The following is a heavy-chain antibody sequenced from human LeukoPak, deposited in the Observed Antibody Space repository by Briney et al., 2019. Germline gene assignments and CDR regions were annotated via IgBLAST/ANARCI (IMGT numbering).Heavy chain of an antibody. CDR3: ARHVGITMIVVVINDYFDY. Sequence: SETLSLTCIVSGYSISSGYYWGWIRQPPGKGLEWIGSVYYSGSTYYNPSLKSRVTISVDTSKNQFSLKLSSVTAADTAVYYCARHVGITMIVVVINDYFDYWGQGTLVTVSS. CDR1: GYSISSGYY. J-gene: IGHJ4*02. V-gene: IGHV4-38-2*02. D-gene: IGHD3-22*01. CDR2: VYYSGST.